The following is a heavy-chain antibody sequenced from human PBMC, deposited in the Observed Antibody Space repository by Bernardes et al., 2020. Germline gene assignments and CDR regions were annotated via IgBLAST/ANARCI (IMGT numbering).Heavy chain of an antibody. D-gene: IGHD6-13*01. CDR2: ISSSSSYI. V-gene: IGHV3-21*01. Sequence: GGSLRLSCAASGFTFSSYSMNWVRQAPGKGLEWVSSISSSSSYIYYADSVKGRFTISRDNAKNSLYLQMNSLRAEDTAVYYCARDAPSGYSSSWYGYYYYGMDVWGKGTTVTVSS. CDR3: ARDAPSGYSSSWYGYYYYGMDV. J-gene: IGHJ6*04. CDR1: GFTFSSYS.